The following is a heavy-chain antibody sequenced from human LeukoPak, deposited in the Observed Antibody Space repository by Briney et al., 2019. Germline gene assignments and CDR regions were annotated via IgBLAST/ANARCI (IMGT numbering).Heavy chain of an antibody. CDR2: IIIPSGGST. J-gene: IGHJ4*02. CDR1: GFTFGSYA. CDR3: AKGGLRYFDW. D-gene: IGHD3-9*01. Sequence: GGSLRLSCAASGFTFGSYAMSWVRQAPGKGLEWVSTIIIPSGGSTYYADSVKGRFTISRDNSKNTLYLQMNSLRAEDTAVYYCAKGGLRYFDWLGQGTLVTVST. V-gene: IGHV3-23*01.